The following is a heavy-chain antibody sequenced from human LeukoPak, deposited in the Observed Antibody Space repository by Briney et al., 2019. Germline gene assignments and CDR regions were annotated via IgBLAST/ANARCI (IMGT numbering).Heavy chain of an antibody. CDR3: ASSFGYYYGSGIY. Sequence: GGSLRLSCAATGFAFSSYSMNWVRQAPGKGLEWVSSISSSSSYIYYADSVKGRFTIFRDNAKNSLYLQMNSLRAEDTAVYYCASSFGYYYGSGIYWGQGTLVTVSS. V-gene: IGHV3-21*01. D-gene: IGHD3-10*01. CDR1: GFAFSSYS. CDR2: ISSSSSYI. J-gene: IGHJ4*02.